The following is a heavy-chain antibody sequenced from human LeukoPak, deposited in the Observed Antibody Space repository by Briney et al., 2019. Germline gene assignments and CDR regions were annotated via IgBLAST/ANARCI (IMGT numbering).Heavy chain of an antibody. V-gene: IGHV3-21*01. J-gene: IGHJ6*03. D-gene: IGHD5-18*01. CDR2: ISSSSRYI. CDR3: ARDREEYSYGFYYYYYMDV. CDR1: GFTFSSYN. Sequence: GGSLRLSCVASGFTFSSYNMNWVRQAPGKGLEWVSSISSSSRYIYYTDSVKGRFTISRDNAKNSLYLQMNSLRAEDTAVYYCARDREEYSYGFYYYYYMDVWGKGTTVTISS.